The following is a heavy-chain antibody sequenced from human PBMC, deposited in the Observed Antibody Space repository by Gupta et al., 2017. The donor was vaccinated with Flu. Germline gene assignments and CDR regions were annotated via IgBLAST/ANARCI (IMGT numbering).Heavy chain of an antibody. CDR2: MNSYNGDT. D-gene: IGHD3-16*01. J-gene: IGHJ6*02. V-gene: IGHV1-18*01. Sequence: RQAPGQGLEWMGWMNSYNGDTSLAQKFQGRVTMTTDTSRTTAYMELRTLRYDDTAVYYCAKTLTGGQYYGMDVWGQGTTVTVS. CDR3: AKTLTGGQYYGMDV.